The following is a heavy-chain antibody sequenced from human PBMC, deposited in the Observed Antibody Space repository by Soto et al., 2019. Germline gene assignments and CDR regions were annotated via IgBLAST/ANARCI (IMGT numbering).Heavy chain of an antibody. CDR1: GFTFSIYA. CDR2: IIGAGAP. D-gene: IGHD1-26*01. CDR3: AKDSTPDSRWDIDY. Sequence: EVQLLESGGGLVQPGGSLRLSCAASGFTFSIYAMNWVRQAPGKGLEWVAGIIGAGAPYYADPVKGRFTISRDNSKNTLYLQMNSLRDEDTALYFCAKDSTPDSRWDIDYWGQGTLVTVSS. V-gene: IGHV3-23*01. J-gene: IGHJ4*02.